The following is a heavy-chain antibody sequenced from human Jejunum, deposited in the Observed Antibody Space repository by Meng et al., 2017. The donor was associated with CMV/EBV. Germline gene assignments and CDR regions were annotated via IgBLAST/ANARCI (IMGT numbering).Heavy chain of an antibody. D-gene: IGHD3-16*01. CDR1: GFSFSNNH. V-gene: IGHV3-48*02. Sequence: SGFSFSNNHMNWVRQAPGRRLEWISYISSSSSAIEYADSVKGRFTSSRDNAKSSMYLQMNSLRDEDTAVYYCARDFWDTDYTGYWGQGTLVTVSS. CDR2: ISSSSSAI. J-gene: IGHJ4*02. CDR3: ARDFWDTDYTGY.